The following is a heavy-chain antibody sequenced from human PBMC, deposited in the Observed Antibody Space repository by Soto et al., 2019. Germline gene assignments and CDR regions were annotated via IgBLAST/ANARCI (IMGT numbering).Heavy chain of an antibody. CDR2: ISAYNGNT. Sequence: ASVKVSCKASGYTFTSYGIGWVRQAPGQGLEWMGWISAYNGNTNYAQKLQGRVTMTTDTSTSTAYMELRSLRSDDTAVYYCARRYCSGGSCYPTGWFDPWGQGTLVTVSS. J-gene: IGHJ5*02. V-gene: IGHV1-18*01. CDR1: GYTFTSYG. D-gene: IGHD2-15*01. CDR3: ARRYCSGGSCYPTGWFDP.